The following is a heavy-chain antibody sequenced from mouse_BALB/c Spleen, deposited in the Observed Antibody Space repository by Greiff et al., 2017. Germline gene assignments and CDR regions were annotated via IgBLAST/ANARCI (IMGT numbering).Heavy chain of an antibody. CDR3: ARGDGSSDYYAMDY. J-gene: IGHJ4*01. CDR1: GFTFSDYG. V-gene: IGHV5-15*02. Sequence: EVHLVESGGGLVQPGGSRKLSCAASGFTFSDYGMAWVRQAPGKGPEWVAFISNLAYSIYYADTVTGRFTISRENAKNTLYLEMSSLRSEDTAMYYCARGDGSSDYYAMDYWGQGTSVTVSS. D-gene: IGHD1-1*01. CDR2: ISNLAYSI.